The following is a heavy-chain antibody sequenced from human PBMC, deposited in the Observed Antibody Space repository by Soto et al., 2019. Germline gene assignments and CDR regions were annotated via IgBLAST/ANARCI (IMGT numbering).Heavy chain of an antibody. V-gene: IGHV3-23*01. CDR3: AIRPPQRYAFDI. J-gene: IGHJ3*02. CDR1: GFTFSSYA. Sequence: EVQLLESGGGLVQPGGSLRHSCAASGFTFSSYAMSWVRQAPGKGLEWVSAISGSGGSTYYADSVKGRFTISRDNSKNTLYLQMNSLRAEDTAVYYCAIRPPQRYAFDIWGQGTMVTVSS. D-gene: IGHD1-1*01. CDR2: ISGSGGST.